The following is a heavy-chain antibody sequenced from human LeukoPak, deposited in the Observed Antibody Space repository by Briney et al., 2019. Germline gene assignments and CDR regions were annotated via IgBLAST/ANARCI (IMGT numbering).Heavy chain of an antibody. J-gene: IGHJ4*02. Sequence: GGSLRLSCAASGFTFSSDGMSWVRQPPGKGLEWVSSISGSGGSTSYADSVKGRFTISRDISKNTLYLQMNSLRAEDTAVYYCAKNSFYNGSGSYYFDYWGQGTLVTVSS. CDR1: GFTFSSDG. CDR3: AKNSFYNGSGSYYFDY. V-gene: IGHV3-23*01. CDR2: ISGSGGST. D-gene: IGHD3-10*01.